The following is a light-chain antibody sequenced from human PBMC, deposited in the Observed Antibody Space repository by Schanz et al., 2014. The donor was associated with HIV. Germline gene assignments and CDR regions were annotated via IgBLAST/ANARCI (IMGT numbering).Light chain of an antibody. V-gene: IGKV3D-20*02. J-gene: IGKJ1*01. CDR1: QTVTSDF. Sequence: EIVLTQSPGTLSLSPGERATLSCRASQTVTSDFLAWYQQTPGQAPRLLIYGASSRATGIPDRFSGSGSGTDFTLTISSLEPEDSAVYYCQQRSNWPQIKFGQGTKVEIK. CDR2: GAS. CDR3: QQRSNWPQIK.